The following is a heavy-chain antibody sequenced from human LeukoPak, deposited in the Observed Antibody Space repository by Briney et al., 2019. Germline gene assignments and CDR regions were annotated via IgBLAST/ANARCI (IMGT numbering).Heavy chain of an antibody. Sequence: PSETLSLTCTVSGGSISSSSYYWGWIRQPPGKGLEWIGSIYYSGSTYYNPSLKSRVTISVDTSKNQFSLKLSSVTAADTAVYYCARQAISITIFGVLIAYFDYWGQGTLVTVSS. CDR1: GGSISSSSYY. CDR3: ARQAISITIFGVLIAYFDY. V-gene: IGHV4-39*01. J-gene: IGHJ4*02. D-gene: IGHD3-3*01. CDR2: IYYSGST.